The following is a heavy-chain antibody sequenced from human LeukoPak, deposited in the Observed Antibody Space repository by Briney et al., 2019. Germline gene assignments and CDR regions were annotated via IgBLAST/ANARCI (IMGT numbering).Heavy chain of an antibody. D-gene: IGHD3-22*01. V-gene: IGHV3-23*01. Sequence: PGGSLRLSCAASGFTFSSYAMSWVRQAPGKGLEWVSAISGSGGSTYYADSVKGRFTISRDNSKNTLYLQMNSLRAEDTAVYYCAKDATYYYDSSGPWDAFDIRGQGTMVTVSS. CDR2: ISGSGGST. CDR1: GFTFSSYA. CDR3: AKDATYYYDSSGPWDAFDI. J-gene: IGHJ3*02.